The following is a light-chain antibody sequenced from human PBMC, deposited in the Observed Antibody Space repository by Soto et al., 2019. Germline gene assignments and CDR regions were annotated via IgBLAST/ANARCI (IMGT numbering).Light chain of an antibody. Sequence: EIVLTQSPGTLSLSAGERATLSCRASQTISSKYLAWYQQKPGQAPRLLIFGASYRATGIPDRFSGSGSGTDFTHTISRLEPEDFAVDYCQQYGRSPQECTFGHGTKVEIK. CDR3: QQYGRSPQECT. V-gene: IGKV3-20*01. J-gene: IGKJ3*01. CDR2: GAS. CDR1: QTISSKY.